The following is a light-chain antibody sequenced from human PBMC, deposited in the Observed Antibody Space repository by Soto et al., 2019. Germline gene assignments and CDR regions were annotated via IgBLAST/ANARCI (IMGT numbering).Light chain of an antibody. V-gene: IGKV3-11*01. J-gene: IGKJ4*01. CDR3: QHRAGWPPALT. CDR2: DAS. CDR1: QSVSNY. Sequence: ETVLTQSPATLSLSPGERATLSCRASQSVSNYLAWYQQKPGQAPRLLIYDASNTATGSPARFSGSGSGTDFTLTISSLEPEDFAVYFCQHRAGWPPALTFGGGTKVEIK.